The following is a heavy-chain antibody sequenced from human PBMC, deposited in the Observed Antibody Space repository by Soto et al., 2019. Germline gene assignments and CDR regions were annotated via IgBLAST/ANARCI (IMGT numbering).Heavy chain of an antibody. J-gene: IGHJ4*02. Sequence: GGSLRLSCAASGFTFRSYSMNWVRQAPGKGLEWVSYISSTSSTISYADSVKGRFTISRDNAKNSLYLQMDSLRAEDTAMYYCASEPLHISGGDYWGQGTLVTVSS. V-gene: IGHV3-48*01. CDR3: ASEPLHISGGDY. CDR1: GFTFRSYS. CDR2: ISSTSSTI. D-gene: IGHD1-20*01.